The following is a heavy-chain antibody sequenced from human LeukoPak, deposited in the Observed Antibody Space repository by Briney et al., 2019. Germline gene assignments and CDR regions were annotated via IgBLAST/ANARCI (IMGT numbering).Heavy chain of an antibody. CDR2: ISWNSGSI. J-gene: IGHJ4*02. V-gene: IGHV3-9*01. D-gene: IGHD3-22*01. CDR3: AKDFADDYYDSSGYSR. CDR1: GFTFDDYA. Sequence: PGGSLRLSCAAFGFTFDDYAMYWVRQAPGKGLEWVSGISWNSGSIGYADSVKGRFTISRDNAKNSLYLQMNSLRAEDTALYYCAKDFADDYYDSSGYSRWGQGTLVTVSS.